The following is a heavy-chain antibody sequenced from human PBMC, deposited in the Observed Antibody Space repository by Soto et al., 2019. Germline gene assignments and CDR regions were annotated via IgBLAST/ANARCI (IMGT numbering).Heavy chain of an antibody. CDR1: GGSISSSNW. CDR2: IYHSGST. Sequence: PSETLSLTCAVSGGSISSSNWWSWVRQPPGKGLEWIAEIYHSGSTNYKPSLKSRLTISVDRSKSQFSLKLTSVTAADTAVYYCAKKGAVDGFFDHWGQGTLVTVSS. V-gene: IGHV4-4*02. J-gene: IGHJ4*02. CDR3: AKKGAVDGFFDH. D-gene: IGHD6-13*01.